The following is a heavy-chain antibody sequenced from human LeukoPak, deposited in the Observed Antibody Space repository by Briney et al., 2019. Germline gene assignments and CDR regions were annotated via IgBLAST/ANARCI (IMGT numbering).Heavy chain of an antibody. CDR3: ARGQTGDDYYYMDV. CDR1: GFTFSSYS. Sequence: GGSLRLSCAASGFTFSSYSMNWVRQAPGKGLEWVSSISSSSSYIYYADSLKGRFTISRDNAKNSLYLQMNSLRAEDTAVYYCARGQTGDDYYYMDVWGKGTTVTVSS. D-gene: IGHD7-27*01. V-gene: IGHV3-21*01. J-gene: IGHJ6*03. CDR2: ISSSSSYI.